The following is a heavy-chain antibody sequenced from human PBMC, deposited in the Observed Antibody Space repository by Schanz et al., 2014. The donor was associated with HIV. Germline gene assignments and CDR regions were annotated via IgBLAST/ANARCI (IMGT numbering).Heavy chain of an antibody. CDR3: ARDYRFATDS. V-gene: IGHV3-23*04. CDR2: ISGSGGST. CDR1: VSRFSFSDFA. Sequence: EVRLVESGGGLVQPGGSLRLSCAVSVSRFSFSDFAMSWVRQPPGKGLEWVSAISGSGGSTYYADSVKGRFTISRDNAKNSLYLQMNSLRVDDTAVYYCARDYRFATDSWGQGTLVTVSS. J-gene: IGHJ4*02. D-gene: IGHD3-16*02.